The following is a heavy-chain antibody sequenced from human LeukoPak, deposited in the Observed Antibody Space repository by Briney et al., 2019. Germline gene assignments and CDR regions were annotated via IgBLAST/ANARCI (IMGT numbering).Heavy chain of an antibody. J-gene: IGHJ4*02. CDR1: GDSISSGGYY. D-gene: IGHD4-23*01. V-gene: IGHV4-31*01. CDR3: ARVDYGGNSFYFDY. Sequence: SETLSLTCTVSGDSISSGGYYWRWIRQHRGKGLECTGYIYYSGSTYYNPSVKSQVTISVDTSKNQFSLKLSSVTAADTAVYYCARVDYGGNSFYFDYWGQGTLVTVSS. CDR2: IYYSGST.